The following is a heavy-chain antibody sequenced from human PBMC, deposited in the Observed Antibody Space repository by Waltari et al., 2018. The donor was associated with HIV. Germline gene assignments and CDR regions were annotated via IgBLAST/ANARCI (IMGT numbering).Heavy chain of an antibody. V-gene: IGHV7-4-1*02. CDR3: ARAVSPNWFDP. Sequence: QVQLVQSGSELKKPGASVKVSCKASGYSFTTYSMNWVRQAPGQGLEWMGWSHTHTGNPTYAQGFTGRFVFSLDTSVSTAYLQISSLKAEDTAVYYCARAVSPNWFDPWGQGTLVAVSS. CDR2: SHTHTGNP. CDR1: GYSFTTYS. J-gene: IGHJ5*02.